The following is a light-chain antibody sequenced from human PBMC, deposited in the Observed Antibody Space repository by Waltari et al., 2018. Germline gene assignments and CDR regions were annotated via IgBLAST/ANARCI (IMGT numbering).Light chain of an antibody. Sequence: QSVLTQPPPASGTPGQRVTISCSGSRSNIGSTTVNWYQQLPGTAPKLHIYSNNQRTSGVPDRFSGSKSGTSASLAISGLQSEDEADYYCAAWDDSLNGHWVFGGGTKLTVL. V-gene: IGLV1-44*01. J-gene: IGLJ3*02. CDR3: AAWDDSLNGHWV. CDR2: SNN. CDR1: RSNIGSTT.